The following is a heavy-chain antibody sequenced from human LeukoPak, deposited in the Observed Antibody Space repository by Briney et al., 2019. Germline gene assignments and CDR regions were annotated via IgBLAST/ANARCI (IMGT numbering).Heavy chain of an antibody. Sequence: SETLSLTCTVSGGSISSYYWSWIRQPPGKGLEWIGYIYYSGSTNYNPSLKSRVTISVDTSKNQFSLKLSSVTAADTAVYYCARARITFGFDPWGKGTLVTVSS. CDR1: GGSISSYY. V-gene: IGHV4-59*01. J-gene: IGHJ5*02. CDR3: ARARITFGFDP. CDR2: IYYSGST. D-gene: IGHD2/OR15-2a*01.